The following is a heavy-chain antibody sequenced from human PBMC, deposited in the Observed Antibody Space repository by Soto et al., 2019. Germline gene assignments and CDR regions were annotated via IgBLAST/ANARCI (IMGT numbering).Heavy chain of an antibody. CDR2: IYYTGTT. CDR1: GDSIRDGGYY. V-gene: IGHV4-31*01. D-gene: IGHD2-21*02. J-gene: IGHJ5*01. CDR3: AKFASARSDPVVTPGWFDF. Sequence: SETLSLTCSVSGDSIRDGGYYWSWIRQLPGKGLEWLGYIYYTGTTYYNPSLTSPLTMSVDMSTNQFSLKLASVTAADTAVYYVAKFASARSDPVVTPGWFDFWGPGMLVTVSS.